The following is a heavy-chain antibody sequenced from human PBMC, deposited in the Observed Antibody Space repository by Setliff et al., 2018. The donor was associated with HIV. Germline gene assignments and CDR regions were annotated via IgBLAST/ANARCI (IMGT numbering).Heavy chain of an antibody. Sequence: ASVKVSCKASGYTFSDYDVAWVRQAPGQGLEWMGWISGYSGHTSYAQKFQGRVTMTTDTSTSTAYMELSSLRSEDTAVYYCAREPAGSGSGSFGFWGQGTLVTVSS. J-gene: IGHJ4*02. CDR2: ISGYSGHT. D-gene: IGHD3-10*01. V-gene: IGHV1-18*01. CDR1: GYTFSDYD. CDR3: AREPAGSGSGSFGF.